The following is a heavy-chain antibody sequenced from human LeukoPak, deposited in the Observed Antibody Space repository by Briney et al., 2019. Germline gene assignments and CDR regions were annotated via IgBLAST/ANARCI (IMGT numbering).Heavy chain of an antibody. CDR3: ARGYYGPIPRGNLFDY. CDR2: IYSGGST. Sequence: GGSLRLSCAASGFTVSSNYMSWVRQAPGKGLEWVSVIYSGGSTYYADSVKGRFTISRDNSKNTLYLQMNSLRAEDTAVYYCARGYYGPIPRGNLFDYWGQGTLVTVSS. D-gene: IGHD3-10*01. CDR1: GFTVSSNY. J-gene: IGHJ4*02. V-gene: IGHV3-66*01.